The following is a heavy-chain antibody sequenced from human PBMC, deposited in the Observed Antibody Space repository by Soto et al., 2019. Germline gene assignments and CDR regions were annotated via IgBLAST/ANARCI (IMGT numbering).Heavy chain of an antibody. Sequence: PGESLKISCKGSGYSFTTYWIGWVRQMPGKGLEWMEVIYPGDSDTRYSPSFQGHVTISADKSISTAYLKWSTLKASDTAIYYFARLGFVYDISILYYNVLHHYVPAFWAQGSTVTGS. D-gene: IGHD3-9*01. J-gene: IGHJ6*02. V-gene: IGHV5-51*01. CDR3: ARLGFVYDISILYYNVLHHYVPAF. CDR1: GYSFTTYW. CDR2: IYPGDSDT.